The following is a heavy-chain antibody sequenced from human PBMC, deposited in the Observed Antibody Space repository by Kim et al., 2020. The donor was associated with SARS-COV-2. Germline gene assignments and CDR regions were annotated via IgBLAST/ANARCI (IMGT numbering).Heavy chain of an antibody. CDR2: IKQDGSEK. V-gene: IGHV3-7*03. CDR3: ARDKQWLVRYYYYGMDV. D-gene: IGHD6-19*01. CDR1: GFTFSSYW. J-gene: IGHJ6*02. Sequence: GGSLRLSCAASGFTFSSYWMSWVRQAPGKGLEWVANIKQDGSEKYYVDSVKGRFTISRDNAKNSLYLQMNSLRAEDTAVYYCARDKQWLVRYYYYGMDVWGQGTTVTVSS.